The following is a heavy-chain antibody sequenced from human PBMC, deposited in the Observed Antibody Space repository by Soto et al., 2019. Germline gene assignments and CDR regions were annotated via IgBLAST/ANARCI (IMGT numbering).Heavy chain of an antibody. Sequence: GGSLRLSCAASGFTVSSNYMSWVRQAPGKGLEWVSVIYSGGSTYYADSVKGRFTISRDNSKNTLYLQMNSLRAEDTAVYYCARDGYIWGSYREIYYYYYMDVWGKGTTVTVSS. J-gene: IGHJ6*03. CDR2: IYSGGST. CDR1: GFTVSSNY. V-gene: IGHV3-66*01. CDR3: ARDGYIWGSYREIYYYYYMDV. D-gene: IGHD3-16*02.